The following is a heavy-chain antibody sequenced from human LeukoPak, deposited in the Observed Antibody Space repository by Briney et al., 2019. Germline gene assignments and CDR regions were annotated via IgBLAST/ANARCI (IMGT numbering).Heavy chain of an antibody. V-gene: IGHV3-66*01. CDR3: ARGANDYGDSYFDY. J-gene: IGHJ4*02. D-gene: IGHD4-17*01. CDR2: IYSGGST. CDR1: GFTVSSNY. Sequence: GGSLRLSCAASGFTVSSNYMSWVRQAPGKGLEWVSVIYSGGSTYYADSVKGRFTISRDNSKNTLYLQMNSLRAEDTAVYYCARGANDYGDSYFDYWGQGTLVTVSS.